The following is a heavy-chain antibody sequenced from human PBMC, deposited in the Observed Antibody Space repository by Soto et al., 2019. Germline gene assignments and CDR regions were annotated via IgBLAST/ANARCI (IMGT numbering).Heavy chain of an antibody. J-gene: IGHJ4*02. Sequence: GRSLRLYCADSGFTFSSYAMSWVRQAPGKGLEWVSAISGSGGSTYYADSVKGRFTISRDNSKNTLYLQMNSLRAEDTAVYYCAKGITGTPQDYFDYWGQGTLVTVSS. CDR2: ISGSGGST. CDR3: AKGITGTPQDYFDY. CDR1: GFTFSSYA. D-gene: IGHD1-20*01. V-gene: IGHV3-23*01.